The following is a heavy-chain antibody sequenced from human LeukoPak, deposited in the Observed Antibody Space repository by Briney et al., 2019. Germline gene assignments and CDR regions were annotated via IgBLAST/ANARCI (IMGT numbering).Heavy chain of an antibody. V-gene: IGHV3-53*01. Sequence: GGSLRLSCAASGFTVSKNYMSWVRQAPGKGLEWVSVIYSGGSTYNADSVKGRSTISRDNSKNTLYLQMNSLRAEDTAVYYCARVPYGDSQGYWGQGTLVTVSS. CDR1: GFTVSKNY. D-gene: IGHD4-17*01. CDR2: IYSGGST. CDR3: ARVPYGDSQGY. J-gene: IGHJ4*02.